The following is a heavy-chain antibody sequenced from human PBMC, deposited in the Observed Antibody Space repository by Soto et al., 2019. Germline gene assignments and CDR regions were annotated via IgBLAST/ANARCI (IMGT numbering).Heavy chain of an antibody. Sequence: GESLKISCKGSGYSFTSYWIGWVRQMPGKGLEWMGIIYPGDSDTRYSPSFQGQVTISADKSISTAYLQWSSLKASDTAMYYCAREGPRTYTIFGVFPPAWFDPWGQGTLVTVSS. D-gene: IGHD3-3*01. CDR3: AREGPRTYTIFGVFPPAWFDP. CDR2: IYPGDSDT. V-gene: IGHV5-51*01. CDR1: GYSFTSYW. J-gene: IGHJ5*02.